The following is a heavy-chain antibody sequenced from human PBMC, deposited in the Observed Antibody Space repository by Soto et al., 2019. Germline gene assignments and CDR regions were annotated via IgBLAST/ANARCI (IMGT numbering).Heavy chain of an antibody. V-gene: IGHV1-24*01. CDR3: ATLVWYSSGWHGDYFDY. CDR1: GYTLTELS. CDR2: FDPEDGET. Sequence: QVQLVQSGAEVKKPGASVKVSCKVSGYTLTELSMHWVRQAPGKGLEWMGGFDPEDGETIYAQKFQGRVTMTEYTFKDTAYMELGSLRSEDTALYYCATLVWYSSGWHGDYFDYCGQGTLVTVSS. J-gene: IGHJ4*02. D-gene: IGHD6-19*01.